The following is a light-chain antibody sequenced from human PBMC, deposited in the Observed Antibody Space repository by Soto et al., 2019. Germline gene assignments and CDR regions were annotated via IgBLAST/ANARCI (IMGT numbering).Light chain of an antibody. CDR3: QQYHDWVT. V-gene: IGKV3D-15*01. CDR1: QSVSTN. CDR2: DAS. Sequence: VMTQSPGTLSVSPGETATLSCGTSQSVSTNLAWYQQKPGQPPRLLIYDASTRATGIPARFRGSGSGTEFTLTINYLRPEDFAVYFCQQYHDWVTFGGGTKVDIK. J-gene: IGKJ4*01.